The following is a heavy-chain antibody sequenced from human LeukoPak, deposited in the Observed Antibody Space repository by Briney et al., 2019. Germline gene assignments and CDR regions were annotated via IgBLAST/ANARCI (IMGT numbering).Heavy chain of an antibody. D-gene: IGHD4-17*01. Sequence: GGTLRLSCAASGVTFSSYIMNSVRRSPGTQLKGLSAMSSSSSYIYYTASVKGRFTISRENAKKSLYLQINSRRAEDTAVYYCARVEVDYGDYRHFDYWGQGTLVTVSS. CDR3: ARVEVDYGDYRHFDY. J-gene: IGHJ4*02. CDR1: GVTFSSYI. V-gene: IGHV3-21*01. CDR2: MSSSSSYI.